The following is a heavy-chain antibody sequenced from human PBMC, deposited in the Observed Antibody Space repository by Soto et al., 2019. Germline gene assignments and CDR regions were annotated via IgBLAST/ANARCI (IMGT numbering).Heavy chain of an antibody. CDR1: GYTFTSYG. V-gene: IGHV1-18*01. J-gene: IGHJ6*02. D-gene: IGHD6-13*01. CDR3: ARVYFGGSYSSSWYGMNYYYYGMDV. CDR2: ISAYNGNT. Sequence: QVQLVQSGAEVKKPGASVKVSCKASGYTFTSYGISWVRQAPGQGLEWMGWISAYNGNTNYAQKLQGRVTMTTDTDTSTAYMELRSLRSDDTAVYYYARVYFGGSYSSSWYGMNYYYYGMDVWGQGTTVTVSS.